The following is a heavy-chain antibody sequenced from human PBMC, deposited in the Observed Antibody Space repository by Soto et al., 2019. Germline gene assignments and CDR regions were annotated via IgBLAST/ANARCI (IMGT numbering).Heavy chain of an antibody. V-gene: IGHV3-7*03. Sequence: GGSLRLSCAASGFTFRSNWMSWVRQAPGKGLEWVANIEQDGSEKYYVDSVKGRFTISRDNAKNSLYLQMNSLRAEDTAVYYCATSGGGWLQPPVWGQGTLVTVSS. D-gene: IGHD5-12*01. J-gene: IGHJ4*02. CDR2: IEQDGSEK. CDR3: ATSGGGWLQPPV. CDR1: GFTFRSNW.